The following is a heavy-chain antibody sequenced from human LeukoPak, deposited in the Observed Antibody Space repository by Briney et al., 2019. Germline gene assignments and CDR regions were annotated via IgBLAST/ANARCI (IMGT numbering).Heavy chain of an antibody. CDR2: IIPIFGTA. V-gene: IGHV1-69*05. CDR1: GGTFSSYA. J-gene: IGHJ3*02. CDR3: ASPSGSYYSGAFDI. Sequence: SVKVSCKASGGTFSSYAISWVRQAPGQGLEWMGGIIPIFGTANYAQKFQGRVTITTDESTSTAYMELSSLRSEDTAVYYCASPSGSYYSGAFDIWGQGTMVTVSS. D-gene: IGHD1-26*01.